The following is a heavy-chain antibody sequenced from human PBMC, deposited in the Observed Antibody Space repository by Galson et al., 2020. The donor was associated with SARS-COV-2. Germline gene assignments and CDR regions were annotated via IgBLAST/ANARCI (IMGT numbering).Heavy chain of an antibody. CDR2: ISYDGSNK. Sequence: VGSLRLSCQAPGFTFSSSAMHWVRQAPGKGLEWVAAISYDGSNKYYADSVKGRFTISRDNSKNTLYLQMTSLRAEDTAVYYCARDRLRYYGWLSSDAFDIWGQGTMVTVSS. V-gene: IGHV3-30*04. CDR3: ARDRLRYYGWLSSDAFDI. J-gene: IGHJ3*02. D-gene: IGHD3-9*01. CDR1: GFTFSSSA.